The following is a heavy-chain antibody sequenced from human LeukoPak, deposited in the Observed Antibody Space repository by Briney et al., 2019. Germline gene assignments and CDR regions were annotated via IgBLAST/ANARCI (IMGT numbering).Heavy chain of an antibody. D-gene: IGHD6-13*01. J-gene: IGHJ6*03. CDR3: ARVSEQQTIYYYMDV. Sequence: SETLSLTCTVSGGSISSYYWSWIRQPAGKGLEWIGRIYTSGSTNYNPSLKSRVTMSVDTSKNQFSLKLSSVTAADTAVYYCARVSEQQTIYYYMDVWGKGTTVTVSS. V-gene: IGHV4-4*07. CDR2: IYTSGST. CDR1: GGSISSYY.